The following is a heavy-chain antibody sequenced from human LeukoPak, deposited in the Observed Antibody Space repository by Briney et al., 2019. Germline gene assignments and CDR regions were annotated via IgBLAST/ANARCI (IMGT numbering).Heavy chain of an antibody. CDR3: ARDLRVGYSYGYYVYGMDV. Sequence: PGGSLRLSCAASGFTFSSYWMHWVRQAPGKGLVWVSRINSDGSSTSYADSVKGRFTISRDNAKNTLYLQMNSLRAEDTAVYYCARDLRVGYSYGYYVYGMDVWGQGTTVTVSS. D-gene: IGHD5-18*01. V-gene: IGHV3-74*01. CDR1: GFTFSSYW. J-gene: IGHJ6*02. CDR2: INSDGSST.